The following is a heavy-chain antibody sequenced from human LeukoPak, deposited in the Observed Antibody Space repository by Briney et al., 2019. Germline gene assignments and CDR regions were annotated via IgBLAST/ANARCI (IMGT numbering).Heavy chain of an antibody. CDR2: ISTSSVI. D-gene: IGHD3-10*01. J-gene: IGHJ6*02. CDR3: ARVRGVHYDIDV. V-gene: IGHV3-48*02. Sequence: PGGSLRLSCAASGFTFSSFNMNWVRQAPGQGLEWVSYISTSSVIYYADSVKGRFTISRDDAKNSLYLQMNSLRDEDTAVYYCARVRGVHYDIDVWGQGTTVTVSS. CDR1: GFTFSSFN.